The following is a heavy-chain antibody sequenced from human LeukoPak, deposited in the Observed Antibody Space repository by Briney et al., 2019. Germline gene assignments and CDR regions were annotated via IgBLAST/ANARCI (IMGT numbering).Heavy chain of an antibody. V-gene: IGHV1-69*05. J-gene: IGHJ6*03. Sequence: ASVKVSCKASGGTFSSYAISWVRQAPGQGLEWMGGIIPIFGTANYAQKFQGRVTITTDESTSTAYMELSSLRSEDTAVYYCARDPDHSTSGYYYMDVWGKGTTVTVSS. CDR2: IIPIFGTA. CDR3: ARDPDHSTSGYYYMDV. D-gene: IGHD5/OR15-5a*01. CDR1: GGTFSSYA.